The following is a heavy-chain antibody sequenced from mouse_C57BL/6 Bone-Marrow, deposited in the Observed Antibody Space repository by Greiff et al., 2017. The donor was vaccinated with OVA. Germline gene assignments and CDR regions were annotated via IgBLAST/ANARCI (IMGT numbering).Heavy chain of an antibody. CDR1: GYTFTSYW. D-gene: IGHD1-1*01. Sequence: QVQLQQPGAELVRPGSSVKLSCKASGYTFTSYWMDWVKQRPGQGLEWIGNIYPSDSETHYNQKFKDKATLTVDKSSSTAYMQLSSLTSEDSAVYYCARRNYYGTRLAYWGQGTLVTVSA. CDR3: ARRNYYGTRLAY. J-gene: IGHJ3*01. CDR2: IYPSDSET. V-gene: IGHV1-61*01.